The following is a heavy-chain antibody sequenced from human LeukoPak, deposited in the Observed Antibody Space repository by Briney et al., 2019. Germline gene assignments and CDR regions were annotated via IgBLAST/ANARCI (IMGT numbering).Heavy chain of an antibody. J-gene: IGHJ4*02. Sequence: QPGGSLRLSCAASGFTFSSYGMHWVRQAPGKGLEWVAFIRYDGSNKYYADSVKGRFTISRDNSKNTAYLQMNSLTTEDTAVYFCAQDVPIERVPGFGPGYWGQGTLVTVSS. CDR3: AQDVPIERVPGFGPGY. V-gene: IGHV3-30*02. CDR1: GFTFSSYG. CDR2: IRYDGSNK. D-gene: IGHD3-16*01.